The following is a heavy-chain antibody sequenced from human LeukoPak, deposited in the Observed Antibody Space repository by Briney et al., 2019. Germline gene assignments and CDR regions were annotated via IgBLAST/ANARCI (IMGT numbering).Heavy chain of an antibody. V-gene: IGHV7-4-1*02. Sequence: ASVKVSCKASGYTFTSYAMNWVRQAPGQGLEWMGWINTNTGNPTYAQGFTGRFVFSLDTSVSTAYLQISSLKAEDTAVYYCARVGMPMTWYYFDYWGQGTLVTVSS. D-gene: IGHD3-22*01. CDR3: ARVGMPMTWYYFDY. CDR1: GYTFTSYA. CDR2: INTNTGNP. J-gene: IGHJ4*02.